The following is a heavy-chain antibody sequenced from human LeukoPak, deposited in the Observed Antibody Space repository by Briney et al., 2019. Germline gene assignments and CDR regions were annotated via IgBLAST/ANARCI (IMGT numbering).Heavy chain of an antibody. CDR3: ARVGNYYGSGSYYTTRYYFDY. CDR2: INHSGGT. V-gene: IGHV4-34*01. Sequence: SETLSLTCAVYGGSFSGYYWSWIRQPPGKGLEWIGEINHSGGTNYNPSLKSRVTISVDTSKNQFSLKLSSVTAADTAVYYCARVGNYYGSGSYYTTRYYFDYWGQGTPVTVSS. J-gene: IGHJ4*02. CDR1: GGSFSGYY. D-gene: IGHD3-10*01.